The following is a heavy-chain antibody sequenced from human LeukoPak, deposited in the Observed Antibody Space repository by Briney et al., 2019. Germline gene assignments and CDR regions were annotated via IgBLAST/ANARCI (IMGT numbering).Heavy chain of an antibody. J-gene: IGHJ3*02. CDR3: ARHERDASLDHALDI. D-gene: IGHD5-24*01. CDR1: GGSISNYY. Sequence: KPSETLSLTCTVSGGSISNYYWSWIRQPPGKGLEWIGYIYYSGSTSYNPSLKSRVTILVDTSKNQFSVKLSSVTAADTAVYYCARHERDASLDHALDIWGQGTMVTVSS. V-gene: IGHV4-59*08. CDR2: IYYSGST.